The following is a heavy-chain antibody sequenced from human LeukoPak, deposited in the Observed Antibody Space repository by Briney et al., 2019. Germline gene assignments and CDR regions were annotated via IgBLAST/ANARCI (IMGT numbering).Heavy chain of an antibody. CDR2: ISYGGSNK. Sequence: PGGSLRLSCAASGFTFSSYGMHWVRQAPGKGLEWVAVISYGGSNKYYADSVKGRFTISRDNSKNTLYLQMNSLRAEDTAVYYCASDIVVVPAAENEGYFDYWGQGTLVTVSS. CDR3: ASDIVVVPAAENEGYFDY. CDR1: GFTFSSYG. J-gene: IGHJ4*02. D-gene: IGHD2-2*01. V-gene: IGHV3-30-3*01.